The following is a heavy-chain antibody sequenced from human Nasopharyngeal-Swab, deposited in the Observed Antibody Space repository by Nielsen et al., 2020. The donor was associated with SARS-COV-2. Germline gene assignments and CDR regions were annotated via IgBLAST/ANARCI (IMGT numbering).Heavy chain of an antibody. J-gene: IGHJ4*02. V-gene: IGHV1-46*01. CDR2: INPSGGST. CDR1: GYTFTSYY. Sequence: ASVKVSCKASGYTFTSYYMHWVRQAPGQGLEWMGIINPSGGSTSYAQKFQGRVTMTTDTSTSTAYMELRSLRSDDTAVYYCARAVFLTRKVAAAGTLGDYWGQGTLVTVSS. CDR3: ARAVFLTRKVAAAGTLGDY. D-gene: IGHD6-13*01.